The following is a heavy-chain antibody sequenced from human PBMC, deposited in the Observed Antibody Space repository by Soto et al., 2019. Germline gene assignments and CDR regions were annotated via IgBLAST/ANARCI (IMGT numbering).Heavy chain of an antibody. D-gene: IGHD3-9*01. Sequence: SETLSLTCSVSGDSINSDKYYWGWIRQPPGKGLEWIGSIHYRGNTYYNPSLQTRVTISLDKSKSQFSLKLNSVTAADSAVYFCARLEGLATISYYFDFWGQGALVTVSS. CDR3: ARLEGLATISYYFDF. CDR2: IHYRGNT. V-gene: IGHV4-39*01. J-gene: IGHJ4*02. CDR1: GDSINSDKYY.